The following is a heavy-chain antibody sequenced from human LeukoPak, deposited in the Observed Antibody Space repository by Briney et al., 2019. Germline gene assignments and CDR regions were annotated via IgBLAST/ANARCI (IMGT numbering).Heavy chain of an antibody. CDR3: VRGGGAFCGNDCYRNSDY. D-gene: IGHD2-21*02. V-gene: IGHV3-66*01. CDR1: GFTVSSNY. Sequence: QPGWSLRLSCEASGFTVSSNYMSWVRQAPGKGLEWVSVIYSGGSTYYADSVKGRFTISRDNSKNTLSLQMTSLRGEDTAVYYCVRGGGAFCGNDCYRNSDYWGQGTLVTVSS. CDR2: IYSGGST. J-gene: IGHJ4*02.